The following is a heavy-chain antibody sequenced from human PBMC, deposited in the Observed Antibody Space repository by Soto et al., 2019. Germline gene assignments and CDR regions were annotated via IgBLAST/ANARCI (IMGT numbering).Heavy chain of an antibody. CDR1: GGTFSSYA. CDR2: IIPIFGTA. D-gene: IGHD4-17*01. J-gene: IGHJ4*02. CDR3: ARATTVVTYFDY. Sequence: SVKVSCKASGGTFSSYAISWVRQAPGQGLEWMGGIIPIFGTANYAQKFQGRVTITADESTSTAYMELSSLRSEDTAVYYCARATTVVTYFDYWGQGTLVTVSS. V-gene: IGHV1-69*13.